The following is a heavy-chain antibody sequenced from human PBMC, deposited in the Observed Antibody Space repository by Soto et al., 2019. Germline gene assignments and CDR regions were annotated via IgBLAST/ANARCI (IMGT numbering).Heavy chain of an antibody. CDR3: ARVNYDSSGYYSPAEYFQH. J-gene: IGHJ1*01. CDR1: GYTFTSYG. V-gene: IGHV1-18*04. D-gene: IGHD3-22*01. Sequence: ASVKVSCKASGYTFTSYGISWVRQAPGQGLEWMGWISAYNGNTNYAQKLQGRVTMTTDTSTSTAYMELRSLRSDDTAVFYCARVNYDSSGYYSPAEYFQHWGQGTLVTV. CDR2: ISAYNGNT.